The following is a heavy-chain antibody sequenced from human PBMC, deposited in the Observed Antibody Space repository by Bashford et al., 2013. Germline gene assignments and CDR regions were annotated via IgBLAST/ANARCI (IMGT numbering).Heavy chain of an antibody. CDR2: XNPIGGST. Sequence: ASVKVSCKASGYTFTRYYMHWVRQAPGQGLEWMGMXNPIGGSTDYAQRLQGRVTMTTDTSISTAYMELSSLRSDDTAVYFCARDGPVVGVWNAFDVWGQGTVVTVSS. CDR1: GYTFTRYY. D-gene: IGHD1-26*01. V-gene: IGHV1-46*01. CDR3: ARDGPVVGVWNAFDV. J-gene: IGHJ3*01.